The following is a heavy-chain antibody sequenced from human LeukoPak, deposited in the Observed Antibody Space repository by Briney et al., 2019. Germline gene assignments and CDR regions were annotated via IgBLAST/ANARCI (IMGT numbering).Heavy chain of an antibody. D-gene: IGHD2-21*02. CDR3: ARTAVNAFDI. J-gene: IGHJ3*02. CDR2: ISSSGGTI. CDR1: GFTFSSYG. V-gene: IGHV3-48*04. Sequence: GGSLRLSCAASGFTFSSYGMHWVRQAPGKGLEWVSYISSSGGTIYYADSMKGRFTISRDNAKNSLYLQMNSLRAEDTAVYYCARTAVNAFDIWGQGTMVTVSS.